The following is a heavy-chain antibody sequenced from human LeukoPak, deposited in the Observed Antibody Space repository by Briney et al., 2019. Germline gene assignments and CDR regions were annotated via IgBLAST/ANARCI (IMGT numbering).Heavy chain of an antibody. CDR2: ISNDGSNK. Sequence: PGRSLRLSCAASGFTFSNYGMHWVRQAPGKGLEWVAIISNDGSNKYYADSVQGRFTISRDNSKNTLYLQMNSLRAEDTAVYYCAKDGLPHILWWPRDAFDIWGQGTMVTVSS. J-gene: IGHJ3*02. V-gene: IGHV3-30*18. CDR1: GFTFSNYG. D-gene: IGHD2-21*01. CDR3: AKDGLPHILWWPRDAFDI.